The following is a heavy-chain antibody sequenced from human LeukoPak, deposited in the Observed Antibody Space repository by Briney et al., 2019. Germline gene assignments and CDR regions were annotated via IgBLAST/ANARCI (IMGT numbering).Heavy chain of an antibody. CDR1: GFTFSSYA. CDR2: ISGSGGST. CDR3: AREPRVGATGDY. D-gene: IGHD1-26*01. V-gene: IGHV3-23*01. Sequence: PGGSLRHSCSASGFTFSSYAMSWVRQAPGKGLEWVSAISGSGGSTYYADSVKGRFTISRDNSKNTLYLQMNSLRAEDTAVYYCAREPRVGATGDYWGQGTLVTVSS. J-gene: IGHJ4*02.